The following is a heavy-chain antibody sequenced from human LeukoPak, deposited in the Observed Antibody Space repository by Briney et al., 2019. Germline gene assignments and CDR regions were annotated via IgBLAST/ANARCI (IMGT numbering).Heavy chain of an antibody. Sequence: PGGSLRLSCAASGFTFSNYAMHWVRQAPGKGLEWVAVISSDGSNKYYADSVKGRFTFSRDNSKNTLYLQMNSLRGEDTAVYYCARDLWPTGNYSDYWGQGTLVIVSS. CDR2: ISSDGSNK. V-gene: IGHV3-30*04. CDR1: GFTFSNYA. J-gene: IGHJ4*02. D-gene: IGHD3-10*01. CDR3: ARDLWPTGNYSDY.